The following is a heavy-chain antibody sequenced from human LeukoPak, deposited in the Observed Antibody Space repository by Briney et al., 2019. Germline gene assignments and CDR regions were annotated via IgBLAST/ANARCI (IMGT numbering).Heavy chain of an antibody. CDR1: GGSISSGGYS. Sequence: SETLSLTCAVSGGSISSGGYSWSWIRQPPGKGLEWIGYIYHSGSTYYNPSLKSRVTISVDRSKNQFSLKLSSVTAADTAVYYCARAKYDFWSGYQDAFDIWGQGTMVTVSS. J-gene: IGHJ3*02. D-gene: IGHD3-3*01. CDR2: IYHSGST. V-gene: IGHV4-30-2*01. CDR3: ARAKYDFWSGYQDAFDI.